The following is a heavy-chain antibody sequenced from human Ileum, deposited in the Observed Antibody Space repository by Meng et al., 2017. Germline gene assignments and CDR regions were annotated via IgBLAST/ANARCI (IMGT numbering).Heavy chain of an antibody. D-gene: IGHD5-24*01. CDR3: ARDLWDGYKG. CDR1: GFTFSSYA. J-gene: IGHJ4*02. CDR2: ISSSSSYI. Sequence: EVQLVESGGGLVKPGGSLILSCAASGFTFSSYAMSWVRQAPGKGLEWVSSISSSSSYIKYTDSVKGRFTISRDNAKNSLYLQMNSLRAEDTAVYYCARDLWDGYKGWGQGTLVTVSS. V-gene: IGHV3-21*01.